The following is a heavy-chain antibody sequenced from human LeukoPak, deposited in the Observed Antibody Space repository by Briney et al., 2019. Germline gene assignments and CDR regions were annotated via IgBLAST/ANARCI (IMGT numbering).Heavy chain of an antibody. CDR1: GGTFSSYA. D-gene: IGHD2-2*01. CDR2: IIPIFGTA. Sequence: ASVKVSCKASGGTFSSYAISWVRQAPGQGLEWMGGIIPIFGTANYAQKFQGRVTITADKSTSTAYMELSSLRSEDTAVYYGARGPPLRYCSSTSCSYYYYYYGMDVWGKGTTVTVSS. J-gene: IGHJ6*04. V-gene: IGHV1-69*06. CDR3: ARGPPLRYCSSTSCSYYYYYYGMDV.